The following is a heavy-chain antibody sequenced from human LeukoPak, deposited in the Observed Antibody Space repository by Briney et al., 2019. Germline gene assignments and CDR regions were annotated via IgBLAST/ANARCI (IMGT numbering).Heavy chain of an antibody. J-gene: IGHJ4*02. V-gene: IGHV1-2*06. CDR2: INPNSGGT. Sequence: ASVKFSCKASGYTFTGYYIHWVRQAPGQGLEWMGRINPNSGGTDYAQKFQGRVAMTRDTSINTAYMELSRLRSDDTAVYYCARDRAMDYWGQGTLVTVSS. CDR3: ARDRAMDY. CDR1: GYTFTGYY.